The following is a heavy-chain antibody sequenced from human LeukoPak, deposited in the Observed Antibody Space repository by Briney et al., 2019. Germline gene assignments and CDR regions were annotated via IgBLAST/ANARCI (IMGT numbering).Heavy chain of an antibody. CDR3: ARGGVEMATPPDY. D-gene: IGHD5-24*01. CDR1: GGTFSSYA. J-gene: IGHJ4*02. Sequence: GASVKVSCKASGGTFSSYAISWVRQAPGQGLEWMGWINPNSGGTNYAQKFQGRVTMTRDTSISTAYMELSRLRSDDTAVYYCARGGVEMATPPDYWGQGTLVTVSS. V-gene: IGHV1-2*02. CDR2: INPNSGGT.